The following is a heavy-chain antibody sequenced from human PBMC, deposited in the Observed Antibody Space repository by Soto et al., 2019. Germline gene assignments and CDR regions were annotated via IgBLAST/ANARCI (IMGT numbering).Heavy chain of an antibody. CDR3: ATVLHSRRWYYYMDV. D-gene: IGHD6-13*01. J-gene: IGHJ6*03. CDR2: FDPEDGET. CDR1: GYTLTELS. Sequence: ASVKVSCKVSGYTLTELSMHWVRQAPGKGLEWMGGFDPEDGETIYAQKFQGRVTMTEDTSTDTAYMELSSLRSEDTAVYYCATVLHSRRWYYYMDVSGKGTTVTVSS. V-gene: IGHV1-24*01.